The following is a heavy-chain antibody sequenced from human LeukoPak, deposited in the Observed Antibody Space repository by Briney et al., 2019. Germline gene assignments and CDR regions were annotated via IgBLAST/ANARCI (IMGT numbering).Heavy chain of an antibody. Sequence: GASVKVSCKASGYTITSYDINWVRQATGQGLEWMGWMNPNSGNTGYAQKFQGRVTMTRNTSISTAYMELSSLRSEDTAVYYCARGHRIAVAGPSPYWGQGTLVTVSS. J-gene: IGHJ4*02. CDR1: GYTITSYD. CDR3: ARGHRIAVAGPSPY. V-gene: IGHV1-8*01. D-gene: IGHD6-19*01. CDR2: MNPNSGNT.